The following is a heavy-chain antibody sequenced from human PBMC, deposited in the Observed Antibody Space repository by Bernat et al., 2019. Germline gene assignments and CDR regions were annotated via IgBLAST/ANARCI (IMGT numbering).Heavy chain of an antibody. CDR3: ARGKRGSGSYE. CDR1: GFTVSNNY. V-gene: IGHV3-66*01. CDR2: INDDGPT. D-gene: IGHD1-26*01. Sequence: EVQLVESGGDLVQPGGSLRLSCAASGFTVSNNYMSWVRQAPGKGLEWVSVINDDGPTYYADSVKGRFTISIDNSKNTLYLQMDSLRVDDTAVYYCARGKRGSGSYEWGQGTLVTVSS. J-gene: IGHJ4*02.